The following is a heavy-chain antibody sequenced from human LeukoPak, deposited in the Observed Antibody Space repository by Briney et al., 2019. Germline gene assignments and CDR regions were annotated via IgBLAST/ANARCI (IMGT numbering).Heavy chain of an antibody. CDR1: GFTFSQYW. D-gene: IGHD4-17*01. J-gene: IGHJ4*02. CDR3: ARDARVGDPLDY. V-gene: IGHV3-74*01. CDR2: IRTDGDT. Sequence: GGSLRLSCAASGFTFSQYWMHWVRQVPGKGLVWVSRIRTDGDTSYADSVRGRFTFSRDNSKNTLYLQMNSLRAEDTAVYYCARDARVGDPLDYWGQGTLVTVSS.